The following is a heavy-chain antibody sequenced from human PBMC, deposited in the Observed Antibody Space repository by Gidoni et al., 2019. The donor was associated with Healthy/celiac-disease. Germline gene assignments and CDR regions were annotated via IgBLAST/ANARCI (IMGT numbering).Heavy chain of an antibody. Sequence: QLQLQASCPGLVKPSETLSLTCTVSGGSIRSSSYYWGWIRQPPGKGLEWIGSIYYSGSTYYNPSLKSRVTISVDTSKNQFSLKLSSVTAADTAVYYCARHVCGGSCYLWYYYYYMDVWGKGTTVTVSS. CDR1: GGSIRSSSYY. D-gene: IGHD2-15*01. J-gene: IGHJ6*03. CDR3: ARHVCGGSCYLWYYYYYMDV. CDR2: IYYSGST. V-gene: IGHV4-39*01.